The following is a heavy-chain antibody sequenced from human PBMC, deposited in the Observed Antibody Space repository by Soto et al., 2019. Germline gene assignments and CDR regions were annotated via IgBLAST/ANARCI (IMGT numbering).Heavy chain of an antibody. V-gene: IGHV4-59*01. CDR2: IYYSGRT. CDR1: GGSINDYQ. D-gene: IGHD3-16*01. Sequence: TLSLTCSISGGSINDYQWNWIRQPPGKGLEWIGYIYYSGRTNYNPSLKSRLTISLDTSTRQFSLRLRSVTAADTAVYYCARMRGLGEISPYLDYWGQGALVTVSS. CDR3: ARMRGLGEISPYLDY. J-gene: IGHJ4*02.